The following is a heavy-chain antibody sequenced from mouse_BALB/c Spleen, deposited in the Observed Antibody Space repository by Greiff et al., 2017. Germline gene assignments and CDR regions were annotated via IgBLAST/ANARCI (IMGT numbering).Heavy chain of an antibody. CDR3: ARAFGTKAIDY. CDR1: DYTFSSYD. CDR2: IFPGDGST. J-gene: IGHJ2*01. V-gene: IGHV1-85*01. D-gene: IGHD1-2*01. Sequence: VQGVESGAELVKPGASVKLSCKASDYTFSSYDINWVRQRPERGLEWIGWIFPGDGSTKYNEKVTGKAKLTTDKSTSTAYMQGSRLTSEDSAVYFCARAFGTKAIDYWGQGTTLTVSS.